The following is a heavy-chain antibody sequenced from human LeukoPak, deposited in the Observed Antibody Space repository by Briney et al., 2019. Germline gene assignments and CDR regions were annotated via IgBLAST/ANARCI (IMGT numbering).Heavy chain of an antibody. D-gene: IGHD3-10*01. CDR3: AGGTHGRLRGVIIYGNWFDP. CDR2: INPSGGST. J-gene: IGHJ5*02. V-gene: IGHV1-46*01. Sequence: ASVKVSCKASGGTFSSYAISWVRQAPGQGLEWMGIINPSGGSTSYAQKFQGRVTMTRDTSTSTVYMELSSLRSEDTAVYYCAGGTHGRLRGVIIYGNWFDPWGQGTLVTVSS. CDR1: GGTFSSYA.